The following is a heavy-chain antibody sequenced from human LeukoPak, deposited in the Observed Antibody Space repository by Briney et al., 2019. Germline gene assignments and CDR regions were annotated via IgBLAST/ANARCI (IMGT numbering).Heavy chain of an antibody. J-gene: IGHJ4*02. CDR2: IYYSGST. D-gene: IGHD3-22*01. Sequence: SETLSLTCTVSGGSISSSSYYWGWIRQPPGKGLEWIGSIYYSGSTYYNPSLKSRVTISVDTSKNQFSLKLSSVTAADTAVYYCARDYYDSSGYVYYFDYWGQGTLVTVSS. CDR3: ARDYYDSSGYVYYFDY. V-gene: IGHV4-39*02. CDR1: GGSISSSSYY.